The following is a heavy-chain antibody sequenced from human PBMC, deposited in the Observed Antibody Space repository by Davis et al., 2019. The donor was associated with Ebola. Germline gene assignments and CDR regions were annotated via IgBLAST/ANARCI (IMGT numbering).Heavy chain of an antibody. CDR2: ISYDGSNK. V-gene: IGHV3-30-3*01. Sequence: PGGSLRLSCAASGFTFSSYAMHWVRQAPGKGLEWVAVISYDGSNKYYADSVKGRFTISRDNSKNTLYLQMNSLKTEDTAVYYCTTDDYDSSGYYRWGQGTLVTVSS. D-gene: IGHD3-22*01. J-gene: IGHJ4*02. CDR3: TTDDYDSSGYYR. CDR1: GFTFSSYA.